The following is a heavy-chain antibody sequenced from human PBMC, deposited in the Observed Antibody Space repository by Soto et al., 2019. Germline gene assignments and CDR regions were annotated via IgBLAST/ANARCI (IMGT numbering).Heavy chain of an antibody. J-gene: IGHJ3*01. Sequence: GAAVKASCEASVYTYTSNGMRWVRPASGQGIEWMGWISAYNGNTNYAQKLQGRVTMTTDTSPSTAYMEPRSLRSVVTAVYCWARDYHPFGVW. CDR3: ARDYHPFGV. D-gene: IGHD3-16*02. V-gene: IGHV1-18*04. CDR1: VYTYTSNG. CDR2: ISAYNGNT.